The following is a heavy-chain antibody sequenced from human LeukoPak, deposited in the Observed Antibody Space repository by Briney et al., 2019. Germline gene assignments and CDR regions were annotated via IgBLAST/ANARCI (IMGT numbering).Heavy chain of an antibody. J-gene: IGHJ4*02. CDR1: GGTFSSYV. Sequence: ASVKVSCKASGGTFSSYVINWVRQAPGQGLEWMGGIIPIFGTANYAQKFQGRVTITRNTSISTAYMELSSLRSEDTAVYYCARTLRGYSYGYKALGYWGQGTLVTVSS. CDR2: IIPIFGTA. V-gene: IGHV1-69*05. CDR3: ARTLRGYSYGYKALGY. D-gene: IGHD5-18*01.